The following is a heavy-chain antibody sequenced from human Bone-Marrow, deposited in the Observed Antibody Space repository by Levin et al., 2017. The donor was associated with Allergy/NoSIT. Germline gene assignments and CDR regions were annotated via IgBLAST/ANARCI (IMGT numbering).Heavy chain of an antibody. CDR1: GGSISTYY. D-gene: IGHD6-13*01. Sequence: SQTLSLTCTVSGGSISTYYWSWLRQPAGKGLEWIGRIYFSGTTIYNSSLKSRVTMSVDTSKNQFSLKLSSVTAADTAVYYCARRGGSSSWEDACDLWGRGTMVTVSS. J-gene: IGHJ3*01. V-gene: IGHV4-4*07. CDR2: IYFSGTT. CDR3: ARRGGSSSWEDACDL.